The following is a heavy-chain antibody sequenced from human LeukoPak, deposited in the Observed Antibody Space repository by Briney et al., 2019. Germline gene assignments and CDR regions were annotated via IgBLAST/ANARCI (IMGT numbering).Heavy chain of an antibody. CDR1: GYTFTGYY. CDR3: ARAHSSGWLFDY. J-gene: IGHJ4*02. CDR2: INPNSGGT. D-gene: IGHD6-19*01. Sequence: ASVKVSCKAAGYTFTGYYMHWVRHAPGQGLEWMGWINPNSGGTNYAQKSQGRVTMTRDTSISTAYMELSRLRSDATAVYYCARAHSSGWLFDYWGQGTLVTVSS. V-gene: IGHV1-2*02.